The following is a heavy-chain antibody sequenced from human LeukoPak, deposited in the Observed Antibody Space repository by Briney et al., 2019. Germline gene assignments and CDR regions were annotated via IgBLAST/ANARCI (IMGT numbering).Heavy chain of an antibody. CDR3: VRDHQLRDPGC. V-gene: IGHV3-21*01. J-gene: IGHJ4*02. CDR2: ISGTSTYI. D-gene: IGHD5-24*01. Sequence: GGFLRLSCATSGFTFDKYFIHWVRQAPGKGLDWVSSISGTSTYIDYADSVKGRFTISRDNAKNSLYLQMNSLRVEDTAVYYCVRDHQLRDPGCWGQGTLVTVSS. CDR1: GFTFDKYF.